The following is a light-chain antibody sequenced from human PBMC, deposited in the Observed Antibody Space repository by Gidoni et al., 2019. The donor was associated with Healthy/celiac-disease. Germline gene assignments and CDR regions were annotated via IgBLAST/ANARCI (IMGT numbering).Light chain of an antibody. CDR3: QQSYSTPLT. J-gene: IGKJ3*01. Sequence: DIQMTQSPSSLSASVGDRVTITCRASQSISSYLNWYQQKPGKAPKLLIYAASSLQSGVPSRFSGSGSGTDFTLTISSLQPEDFATDYCQQSYSTPLTCXPXTKVDIK. CDR2: AAS. CDR1: QSISSY. V-gene: IGKV1-39*01.